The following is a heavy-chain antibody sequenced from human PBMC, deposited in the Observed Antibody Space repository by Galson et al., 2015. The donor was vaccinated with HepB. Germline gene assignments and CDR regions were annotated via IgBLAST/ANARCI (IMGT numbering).Heavy chain of an antibody. D-gene: IGHD3-10*01. V-gene: IGHV3-7*03. CDR1: DFTFSYYW. CDR2: INQDGSEK. Sequence: SLRLSCAASDFTFSYYWMNWVRQAPGKGLEWVANINQDGSEKYYVASLKGRFTISRDNAKNSLYLQMDSLRAEDTAVYYCARRSSVVRGIITRPDYYYGMDVWGQGTAVTV. CDR3: ARRSSVVRGIITRPDYYYGMDV. J-gene: IGHJ6*02.